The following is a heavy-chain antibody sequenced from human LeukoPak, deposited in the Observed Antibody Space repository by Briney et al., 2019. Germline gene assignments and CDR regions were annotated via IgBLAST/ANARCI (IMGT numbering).Heavy chain of an antibody. CDR1: GGSFSGYY. D-gene: IGHD3-16*02. CDR2: INHSGST. CDR3: ARGRDYVWGSYRSPFDY. Sequence: SETLSLTCAVYGGSFSGYYWSWIRQPPGKGLEWIGEINHSGSTNYNPSLKSRVTISVDTSKNQFSLKLSSVTAADTAVYYCARGRDYVWGSYRSPFDYWGQRTLVTVSS. V-gene: IGHV4-34*01. J-gene: IGHJ4*02.